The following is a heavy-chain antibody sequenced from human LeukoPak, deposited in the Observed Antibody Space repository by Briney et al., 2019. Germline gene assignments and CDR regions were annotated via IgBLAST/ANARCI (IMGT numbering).Heavy chain of an antibody. CDR2: IIPIFGTA. D-gene: IGHD1-26*01. Sequence: EASVKVSCKASGGTFSSYAIGWVRQAPGQGLEWMGGIIPIFGTANYAQKFQGRVTITADESTSTAYMELSSLRSEDTAVYYCASRLNSGSYRDAFDIWGQGTMVTVSS. J-gene: IGHJ3*02. CDR1: GGTFSSYA. CDR3: ASRLNSGSYRDAFDI. V-gene: IGHV1-69*13.